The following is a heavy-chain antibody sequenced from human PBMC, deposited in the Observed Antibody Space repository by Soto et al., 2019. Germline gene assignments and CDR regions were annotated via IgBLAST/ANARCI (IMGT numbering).Heavy chain of an antibody. CDR3: AGHSSGVPGYYYGMDV. D-gene: IGHD3-22*01. CDR1: GGTFSSYA. J-gene: IGHJ6*02. CDR2: IIPIFDTA. V-gene: IGHV1-69*05. Sequence: QVQLVQSGAEVKKPGSSVKVSCKASGGTFSSYAISWVRQAPGQGLEWMGGIIPIFDTADYAQKFQGRVTITPDEPTTTAYMELSSLRSEDTAVYYCAGHSSGVPGYYYGMDVWGQGTTVTVSS.